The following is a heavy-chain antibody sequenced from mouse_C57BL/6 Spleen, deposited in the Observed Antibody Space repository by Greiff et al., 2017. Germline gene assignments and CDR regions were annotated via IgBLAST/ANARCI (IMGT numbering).Heavy chain of an antibody. CDR1: GYTFTSYW. CDR3: ARNYGSILYYFDY. CDR2: IHPNSGST. J-gene: IGHJ2*01. V-gene: IGHV1-64*01. D-gene: IGHD1-1*01. Sequence: QVQLQQPGAELVKPGASVKLSCKASGYTFTSYWMHWVKQRPGQGLEWIGMIHPNSGSTNYNEKFKSKATLTVDKSSSTAYMQLSSLTSEDSAVYYCARNYGSILYYFDYWGQGTTLTVSS.